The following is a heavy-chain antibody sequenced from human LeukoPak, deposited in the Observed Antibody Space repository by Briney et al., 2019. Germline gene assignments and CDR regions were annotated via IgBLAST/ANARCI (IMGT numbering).Heavy chain of an antibody. D-gene: IGHD6-19*01. CDR2: ISYDGSDK. CDR3: ARDTAVAGTFDY. V-gene: IGHV3-30*04. Sequence: PGKSLRLSCVASGFTFSSYAMHGVRQAPGKGLEWVAVISYDGSDKYYADSVKGRFTISRDNSKNTLYLQMNSLRAEDTAVYYCARDTAVAGTFDYWGQGTLVTVSS. J-gene: IGHJ4*02. CDR1: GFTFSSYA.